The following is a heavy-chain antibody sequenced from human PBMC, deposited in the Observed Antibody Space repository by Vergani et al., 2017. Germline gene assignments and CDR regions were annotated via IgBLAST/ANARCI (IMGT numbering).Heavy chain of an antibody. D-gene: IGHD1-26*01. V-gene: IGHV5-10-1*01. CDR1: GYSFTSYC. CDR2: IDPSDSYT. J-gene: IGHJ5*02. CDR3: ARLAFHVGWFDP. Sequence: EVQLVQSGAEVKKPGESLRISCKGSGYSFTSYCISWVRQMPGKGLGWMGRIDPSDSYTNYSPSFQGHVTIAADKSISTAYLQWSSLKASDTAMSYCARLAFHVGWFDPWGQGTLVTVSS.